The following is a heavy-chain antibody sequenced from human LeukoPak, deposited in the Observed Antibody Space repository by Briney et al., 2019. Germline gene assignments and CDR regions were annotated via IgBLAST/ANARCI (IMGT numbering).Heavy chain of an antibody. D-gene: IGHD1-14*01. J-gene: IGHJ3*02. CDR2: IYPGDSDT. CDR1: GYSFTSYW. Sequence: NLGESLRISCKGSGYSFTSYWIGWVRQMPGKGLEWMGIIYPGDSDTRYSPSFQGQVTISADKSISTAYLQWSSLKASDTAMYYCARIRTHTAWDAFDIWGQGTMVTVSS. CDR3: ARIRTHTAWDAFDI. V-gene: IGHV5-51*01.